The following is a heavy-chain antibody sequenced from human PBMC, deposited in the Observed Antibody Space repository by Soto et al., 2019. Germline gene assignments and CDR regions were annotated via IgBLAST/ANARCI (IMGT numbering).Heavy chain of an antibody. J-gene: IGHJ6*02. Sequence: PGGSLRLSCAASGFTFSSYGMHWVRQAPGKGLEWVAVISYDGSNKYYADSVKGRFTISRDNSKNTLYLQMNSLRAEDTAVYYCAKDLWELLYYYGMDACGQGTTATLSS. V-gene: IGHV3-30*18. CDR3: AKDLWELLYYYGMDA. D-gene: IGHD1-26*01. CDR1: GFTFSSYG. CDR2: ISYDGSNK.